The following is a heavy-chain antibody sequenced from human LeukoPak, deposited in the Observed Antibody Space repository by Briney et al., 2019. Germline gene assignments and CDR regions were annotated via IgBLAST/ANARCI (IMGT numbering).Heavy chain of an antibody. J-gene: IGHJ3*02. CDR1: GFTFSSYS. CDR2: ISSSSSYI. D-gene: IGHD3-3*01. Sequence: PGGSLRLSCAASGFTFSSYSMNWVRQAPGKGLEWVSSISSSSSYIYYADSVKGRFTISRDNAKNSLYLQMNSLRAEDTAVYYCASFTIFGVVITPPDDAFDIWGQGTMVTVSS. V-gene: IGHV3-21*01. CDR3: ASFTIFGVVITPPDDAFDI.